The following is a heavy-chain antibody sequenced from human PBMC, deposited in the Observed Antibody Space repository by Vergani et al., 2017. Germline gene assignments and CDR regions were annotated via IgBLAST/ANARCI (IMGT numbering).Heavy chain of an antibody. CDR1: GGSFSGYY. V-gene: IGHV4-34*01. CDR3: ARGGGSRAGWFDH. CDR2: INHSGST. D-gene: IGHD3-16*01. Sequence: QVQLQQWGAGLLKPSETLSLTCAVYGGSFSGYYWSWIRQPPGKGLEWIGEINHSGSTNYNPSLQSRVTISVDTYKHQFSLTLSFVTAADRAVDYGARGGGSRAGWFDHWGQGTLVTVYS. J-gene: IGHJ5*02.